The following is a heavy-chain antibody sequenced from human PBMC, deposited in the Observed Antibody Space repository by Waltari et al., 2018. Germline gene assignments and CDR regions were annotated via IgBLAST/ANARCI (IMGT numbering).Heavy chain of an antibody. V-gene: IGHV4-34*01. CDR1: GGSFGTYF. D-gene: IGHD2-15*01. Sequence: QVELQQWGAGFLKTSETLSLTCAVYGGSFGTYFWSWTRQPPGKGLEWIGEMNHRGSTPYNPPLKSRVTISADTSKNHFSLKLSSVTAADTAVYYCTRVVLDRNDAFDIWGQGTAVTISS. CDR3: TRVVLDRNDAFDI. J-gene: IGHJ3*02. CDR2: MNHRGST.